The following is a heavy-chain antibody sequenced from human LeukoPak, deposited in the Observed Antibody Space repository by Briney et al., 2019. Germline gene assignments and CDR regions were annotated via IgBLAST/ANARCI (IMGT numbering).Heavy chain of an antibody. J-gene: IGHJ3*02. CDR1: GGSISSGGYY. D-gene: IGHD2-15*01. CDR3: ARPSLLQAAFDI. Sequence: SETLSLTCTVSGGSISSGGYYWSWIRQHPGKGLEWIGYIYYSGSTYYNPSLKSRVTISVDTSKNQFSLKLSSVTAADTAVYYCARPSLLQAAFDIWGQGTMVTVSP. CDR2: IYYSGST. V-gene: IGHV4-31*03.